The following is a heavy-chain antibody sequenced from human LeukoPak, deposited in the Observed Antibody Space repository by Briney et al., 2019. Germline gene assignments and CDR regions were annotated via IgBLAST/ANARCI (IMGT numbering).Heavy chain of an antibody. D-gene: IGHD3-22*01. J-gene: IGHJ5*02. Sequence: ASVEVSCKASGGTFSSYAISWVRQAPGQGLEWMGGIIPIFGTANYAQKFQGRVTITADESTSTAYMELSSLRSEDTAVYYCARGGPNNYYDNSGYPLAYWFDPWGQGTLVTVSS. CDR3: ARGGPNNYYDNSGYPLAYWFDP. CDR1: GGTFSSYA. V-gene: IGHV1-69*13. CDR2: IIPIFGTA.